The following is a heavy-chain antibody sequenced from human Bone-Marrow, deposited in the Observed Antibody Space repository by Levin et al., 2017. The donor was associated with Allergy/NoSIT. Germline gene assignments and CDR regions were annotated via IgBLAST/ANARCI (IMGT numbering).Heavy chain of an antibody. CDR1: GFTFSDYY. J-gene: IGHJ4*02. D-gene: IGHD2-8*01. V-gene: IGHV3-11*06. CDR2: ISSSSSYT. Sequence: GESLKISCAASGFTFSDYYMSWIRQAPGKGLEWVSYISSSSSYTNYADSVKGRFTISRDNAKNSLYLQMNSLRAEDTAVYYCARVFPGVGFDYWGQGTLVTVSS. CDR3: ARVFPGVGFDY.